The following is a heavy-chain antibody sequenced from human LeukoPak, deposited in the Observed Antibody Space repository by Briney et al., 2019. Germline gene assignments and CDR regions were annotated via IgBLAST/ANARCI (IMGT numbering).Heavy chain of an antibody. CDR1: GFTFSSYG. CDR3: ARGPSARFFGVAKGAFDI. V-gene: IGHV3-30*02. D-gene: IGHD3-3*01. J-gene: IGHJ3*02. Sequence: PWGSLRLSCAASGFTFSSYGMHWVCQAPGKGLEWVALIRYDGSNKYYADSVKGRFTISRDNSKNTLDLQMNSLRAEDTAVYYCARGPSARFFGVAKGAFDIWGQGTMVTVSS. CDR2: IRYDGSNK.